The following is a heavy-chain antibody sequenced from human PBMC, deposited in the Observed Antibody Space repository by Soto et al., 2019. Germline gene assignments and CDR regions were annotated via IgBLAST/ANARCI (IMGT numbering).Heavy chain of an antibody. V-gene: IGHV3-23*01. J-gene: IGHJ4*02. CDR3: ATHSWDH. Sequence: EVKLSESGGGLVQPGGSLRLSCAASGLTFSRADLSWVRQAPGKGLEWVSAISGSGGDIHYADSVKGRFTVSRDNPKNTLFLQMISLRVEDTAIYYCATHSWDHWGQGTLVTVSS. CDR2: ISGSGGDI. CDR1: GLTFSRAD.